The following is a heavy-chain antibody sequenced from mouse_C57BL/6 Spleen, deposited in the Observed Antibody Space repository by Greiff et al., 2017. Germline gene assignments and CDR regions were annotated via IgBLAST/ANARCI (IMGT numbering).Heavy chain of an antibody. D-gene: IGHD2-3*01. CDR2: IDPETGGT. CDR3: AYDGEGFYY. CDR1: GYTFTDYE. Sequence: VKLQESGAELVRPGASVTLSCKASGYTFTDYEMHWVKQTPVHGLEWIGAIDPETGGTAYNQKFKGRAILTADKSSSTAYMELRSLTSEDSAVYYCAYDGEGFYYWGQGTTLTVSS. J-gene: IGHJ2*01. V-gene: IGHV1-15*01.